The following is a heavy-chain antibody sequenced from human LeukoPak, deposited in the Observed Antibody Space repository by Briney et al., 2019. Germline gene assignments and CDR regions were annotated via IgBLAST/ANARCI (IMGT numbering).Heavy chain of an antibody. CDR1: GGSVTDYY. CDR3: ASRKLGSDY. J-gene: IGHJ4*02. D-gene: IGHD7-27*01. CDR2: IYYTGT. V-gene: IGHV4-59*02. Sequence: SETLSLTCTVSGGSVTDYYWSWIRQSPGKGLEWIDYIYYTGTSYNPSLKSRVTISADTSKNQFSLKLISVTAADTAVYYCASRKLGSDYWGQGTLVTVSS.